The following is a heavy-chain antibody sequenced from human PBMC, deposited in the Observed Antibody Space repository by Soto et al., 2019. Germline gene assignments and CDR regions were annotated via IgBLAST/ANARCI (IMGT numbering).Heavy chain of an antibody. Sequence: SGVSLRLSCTASGFTFCDYAMSWFRQAPGKGLEWVGFIRSKAYGGTTEYAASVKGRFTISRDDSKSIAYLQMNSLKTEDTAVYYCTRYGSFVLYYYYGMDVWGQGTTVTVSS. J-gene: IGHJ6*02. CDR1: GFTFCDYA. CDR2: IRSKAYGGTT. D-gene: IGHD1-26*01. V-gene: IGHV3-49*03. CDR3: TRYGSFVLYYYYGMDV.